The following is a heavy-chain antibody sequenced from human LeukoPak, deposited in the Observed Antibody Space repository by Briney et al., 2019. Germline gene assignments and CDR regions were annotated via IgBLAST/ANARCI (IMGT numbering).Heavy chain of an antibody. V-gene: IGHV1-18*01. J-gene: IGHJ4*02. CDR2: INTYNGNT. D-gene: IGHD3-3*01. Sequence: ASVKVSCKASGYTFNSYVISWVRQAPGQGLEWMGWINTYNGNTNYAQKLQGRVTMTTDTSTSTAYMELRSLRSDDRAMYYCARTRAGDFWSGYCGIDYWGQGTLVTVSS. CDR3: ARTRAGDFWSGYCGIDY. CDR1: GYTFNSYV.